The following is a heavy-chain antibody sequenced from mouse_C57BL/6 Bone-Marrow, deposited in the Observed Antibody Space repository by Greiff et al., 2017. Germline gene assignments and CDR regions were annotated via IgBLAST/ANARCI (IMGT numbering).Heavy chain of an antibody. J-gene: IGHJ3*01. CDR1: GYTFTSYW. D-gene: IGHD2-4*01. Sequence: VQLQQPGAELVRPGSSVKLSCKASGYTFTSYWMDWVKQRPGQGLEWIGNIYPSDSETHYNQKFKDKATLTVDKSSSTAYMQLSSLTSEDSAVYYCASPRGTYDYAYWGQGTLVTVSA. CDR3: ASPRGTYDYAY. V-gene: IGHV1-61*01. CDR2: IYPSDSET.